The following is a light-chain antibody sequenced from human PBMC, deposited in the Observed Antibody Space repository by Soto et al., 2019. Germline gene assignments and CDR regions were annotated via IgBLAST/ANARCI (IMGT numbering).Light chain of an antibody. CDR3: LQYNTSSAT. V-gene: IGKV1-5*01. CDR1: QNIVNW. CDR2: GAS. Sequence: DIQMTQSPSTLSPSVGDRVTITCRASQNIVNWLAWYQQKPGKAPKILIYGASTLESGVPSRFSGSGSGTEFTLTITNLQPDDFATYYCLQYNTSSATFGQGTRLEIK. J-gene: IGKJ5*01.